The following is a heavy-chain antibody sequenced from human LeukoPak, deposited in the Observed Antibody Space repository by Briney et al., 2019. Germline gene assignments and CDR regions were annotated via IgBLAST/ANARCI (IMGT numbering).Heavy chain of an antibody. V-gene: IGHV4-4*07. CDR1: GGSISSYF. D-gene: IGHD1-26*01. CDR2: IYTSGTT. CDR3: GRQGYTASYYFLDY. Sequence: SETLSLTCTVTGGSISSYFWGWVRQPVGKGLEWIGRIYTSGTTNYNPSLKSRLTMSVDTSKNQFSLTLRSVTAADSAVYYCGRQGYTASYYFLDYWSQGSLVTVSS. J-gene: IGHJ4*02.